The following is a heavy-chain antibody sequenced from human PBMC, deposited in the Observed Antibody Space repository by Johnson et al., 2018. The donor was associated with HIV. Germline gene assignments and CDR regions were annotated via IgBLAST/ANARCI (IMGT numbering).Heavy chain of an antibody. V-gene: IGHV3-20*04. CDR3: ARGGRYYDPGAFDI. Sequence: VQLVESGGGVVRPGGSLRLSCAASGFTFDDYGMSWVRQAPGKGLEWVAGLNWNGGSRGYADSVKGRFTISRDNAKNSLYLQMNSLSAEDTALYYCARGGRYYDPGAFDIWGQGAMVTVSS. CDR2: LNWNGGSR. J-gene: IGHJ3*02. CDR1: GFTFDDYG. D-gene: IGHD3-22*01.